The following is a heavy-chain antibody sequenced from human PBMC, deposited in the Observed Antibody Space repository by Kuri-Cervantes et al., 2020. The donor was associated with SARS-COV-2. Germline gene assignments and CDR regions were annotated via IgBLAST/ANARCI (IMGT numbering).Heavy chain of an antibody. Sequence: GGSLRLSCTASGFTFGDYAMSWVRQAPGKGLEWLAFIRYDGSNKYYADSVKGRFTISRDNSKNTLYLQMNSLRAEDTAVYYCARESLLFDYWGQGTLVTVSS. J-gene: IGHJ4*02. CDR1: GFTFGDYA. CDR2: IRYDGSNK. V-gene: IGHV3-30*02. CDR3: ARESLLFDY.